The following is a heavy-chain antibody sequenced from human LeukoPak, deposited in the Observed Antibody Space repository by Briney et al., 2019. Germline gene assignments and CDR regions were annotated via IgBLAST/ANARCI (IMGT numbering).Heavy chain of an antibody. V-gene: IGHV4-30-2*01. Sequence: SETLSLTCAVSGGSISSGGYSWSWIRQPPGKGLEWIGYIYHSGSTYYNPSLKSRVTISVDRSKNQFSLKLSSVTAADTAVYYCARDWVVPAAMPLYYYYGMDVWGQGTTVTVSS. J-gene: IGHJ6*02. CDR2: IYHSGST. CDR1: GGSISSGGYS. CDR3: ARDWVVPAAMPLYYYYGMDV. D-gene: IGHD2-2*01.